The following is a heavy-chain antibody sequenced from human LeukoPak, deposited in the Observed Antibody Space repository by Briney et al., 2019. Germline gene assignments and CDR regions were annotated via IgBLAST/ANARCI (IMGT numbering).Heavy chain of an antibody. J-gene: IGHJ4*02. Sequence: SVKVSCKASGGTFSSYAISWVRQAPGQGLEWMGGIIPIFGTANYAQKFQGRVTITADESTSTAYMELSSLRSEDTAVYYCARSPSGWYPTTFDYWGQGTLVTVSS. CDR3: ARSPSGWYPTTFDY. V-gene: IGHV1-69*13. CDR1: GGTFSSYA. CDR2: IIPIFGTA. D-gene: IGHD6-19*01.